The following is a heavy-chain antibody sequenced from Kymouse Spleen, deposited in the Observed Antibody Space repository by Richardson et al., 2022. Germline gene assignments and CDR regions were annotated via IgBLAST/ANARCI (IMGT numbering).Heavy chain of an antibody. Sequence: QLQLQESGPGLVKPSETLSLTCTVSGGSISSSSYYWGWIRQPPGKGLEWIGSIYYSGSTYYNPSLKSRVTISVDTSKNQFSLKLSSVTAADTAVYYCARGGIVGALNWFDPWGQGTLVTVSS. CDR3: ARGGIVGALNWFDP. CDR1: GGSISSSSYY. J-gene: IGHJ5*02. D-gene: IGHD1-26*01. V-gene: IGHV4-39*01. CDR2: IYYSGST.